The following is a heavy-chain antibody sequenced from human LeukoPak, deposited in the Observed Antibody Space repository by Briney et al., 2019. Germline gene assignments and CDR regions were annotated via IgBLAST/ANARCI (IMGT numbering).Heavy chain of an antibody. CDR3: ARAEVPAAIKSGAFDI. CDR1: GFTFSSYG. CDR2: IWNDGINK. Sequence: PGGSLRLSCAASGFTFSSYGMHWVRQAPGKGLEWVAVIWNDGINKYYADSVKDRFTISRDNSKNTLYLQMNSLRAEDTAVYYCARAEVPAAIKSGAFDIWGQGIMVTVSS. V-gene: IGHV3-33*01. J-gene: IGHJ3*02. D-gene: IGHD2-2*01.